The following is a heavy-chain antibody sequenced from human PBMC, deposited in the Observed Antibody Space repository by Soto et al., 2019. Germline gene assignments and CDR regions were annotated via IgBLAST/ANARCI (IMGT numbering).Heavy chain of an antibody. CDR1: GGSISSYY. V-gene: IGHV4-59*01. CDR3: ARADGDFNWFDP. Sequence: AETLSLTCTVSGGSISSYYWSWIRQPPGKGLEWIGYIYYSGSTNYNPSLKSRVTISVDTSKNQFSLKLSSVTAADTAVYYWARADGDFNWFDPWGQGTLVTVSS. J-gene: IGHJ5*02. D-gene: IGHD4-17*01. CDR2: IYYSGST.